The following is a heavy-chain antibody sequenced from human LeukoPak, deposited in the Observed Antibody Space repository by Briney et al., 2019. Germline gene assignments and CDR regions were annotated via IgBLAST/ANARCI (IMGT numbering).Heavy chain of an antibody. Sequence: PSETLSLTCAVYGGSFSGYYWSWIRQPPGKGLEWIGEINHSGSTYYNPSLKSRVTISVDTSNNQFSLKLSSVTAADTAVYYCATGGGIAVAGSWGQGTLVTVSS. CDR3: ATGGGIAVAGS. D-gene: IGHD6-19*01. CDR2: INHSGST. J-gene: IGHJ4*02. CDR1: GGSFSGYY. V-gene: IGHV4-34*01.